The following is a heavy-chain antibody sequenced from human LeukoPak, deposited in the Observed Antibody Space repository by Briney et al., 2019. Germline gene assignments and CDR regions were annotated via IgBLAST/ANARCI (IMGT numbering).Heavy chain of an antibody. D-gene: IGHD3-22*01. V-gene: IGHV3-23*01. J-gene: IGHJ4*02. Sequence: PGGPLRLSCSASGFTFSSFVMTWVRNLPGKGLEGVSTISGNGLKTSYHDSVTGRFSVSRDNAVNIVYLQMDSLKADDSALYSCEKDANYCDSSGYFIPFDYWGRGTLVTVAS. CDR3: EKDANYCDSSGYFIPFDY. CDR1: GFTFSSFV. CDR2: ISGNGLKT.